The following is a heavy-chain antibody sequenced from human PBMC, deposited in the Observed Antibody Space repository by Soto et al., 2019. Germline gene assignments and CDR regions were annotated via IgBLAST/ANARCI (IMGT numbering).Heavy chain of an antibody. CDR3: ARGPDYGGNDGVDY. Sequence: SETLSLTCAVYGGSFSGYYWSWIRQPPGKGLEWIGEINHSGSTNYNPSLKSRVTISVDTSKNQFSLKLSSVTAADTAVYYCARGPDYGGNDGVDYWGQGTLVTVSS. CDR2: INHSGST. V-gene: IGHV4-34*01. D-gene: IGHD4-17*01. CDR1: GGSFSGYY. J-gene: IGHJ4*02.